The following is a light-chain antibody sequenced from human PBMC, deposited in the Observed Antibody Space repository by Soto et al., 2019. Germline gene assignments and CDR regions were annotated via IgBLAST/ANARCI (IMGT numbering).Light chain of an antibody. V-gene: IGKV3-15*01. CDR1: QSVSNN. J-gene: IGKJ3*01. CDR2: GAS. CDR3: QQYSSWPFT. Sequence: EIVLTQSPATLSVFPGEKATLSCRASQSVSNNLAWYHQKPGQAPRPLIYGASTRTTGVPARFSGSGSGTEFTLTISSLQSEDSAIYYCQQYSSWPFTFGPGTKVAIK.